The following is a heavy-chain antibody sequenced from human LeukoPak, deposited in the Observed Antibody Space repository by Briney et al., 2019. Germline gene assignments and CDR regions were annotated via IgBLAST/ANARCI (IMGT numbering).Heavy chain of an antibody. CDR2: IGYTGTDT. Sequence: PGGSLRLSCAASGFTFSSFGMHWVRQAPGEGLGWGAYIGYTGTDTYYADSVKGRFTISRDNSKNTLHLQVNSLRAADTALYSCARDLTERKYYIAYWGQGTLVTVSS. V-gene: IGHV3-30*02. CDR3: ARDLTERKYYIAY. D-gene: IGHD2-8*02. CDR1: GFTFSSFG. J-gene: IGHJ4*02.